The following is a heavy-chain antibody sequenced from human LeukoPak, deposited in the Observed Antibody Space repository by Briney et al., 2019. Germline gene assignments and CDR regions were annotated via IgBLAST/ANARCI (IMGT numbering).Heavy chain of an antibody. CDR1: GFTFTNYG. D-gene: IGHD2-2*01. V-gene: IGHV3-33*01. J-gene: IGHJ4*02. Sequence: GGSLRLSCTTSGFTFTNYGINWVRQAPGKGLEWVAAIWYDGSKTSYTDSVKGRFTVSRDISKNKVYLQMNGLKAEDTAVYYCARDDCSTAPCYAYWGQGTLVTVSS. CDR3: ARDDCSTAPCYAY. CDR2: IWYDGSKT.